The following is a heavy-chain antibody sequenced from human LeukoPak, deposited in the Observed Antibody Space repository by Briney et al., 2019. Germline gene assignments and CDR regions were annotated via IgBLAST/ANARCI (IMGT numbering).Heavy chain of an antibody. CDR2: IIPIFGTA. D-gene: IGHD1-26*01. V-gene: IGHV1-69*13. J-gene: IGHJ4*02. Sequence: SVKVSCKASGGTFSSYAISWVRQAPGQGLEWMGGIIPIFGTANYAQKFQGRVTITADESTSTAYMELSSLRSEDTAVYYCARYSGSYLGFDYWGQGTLVTVSS. CDR1: GGTFSSYA. CDR3: ARYSGSYLGFDY.